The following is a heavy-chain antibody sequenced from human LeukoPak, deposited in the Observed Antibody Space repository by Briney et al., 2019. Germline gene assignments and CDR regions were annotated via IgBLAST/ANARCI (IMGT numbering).Heavy chain of an antibody. CDR3: AAADYYDSSGYYHHLDY. Sequence: KPSETLSITCAVYGGSFSGYYWSWIRQPPGKGLEWIGEINHSGSTNYNPSLKSRVTISVDTSKNQFSLKLSSVTAADTAVYYCAAADYYDSSGYYHHLDYWGQGTLVTVSS. CDR1: GGSFSGYY. D-gene: IGHD3-22*01. V-gene: IGHV4-34*01. J-gene: IGHJ4*02. CDR2: INHSGST.